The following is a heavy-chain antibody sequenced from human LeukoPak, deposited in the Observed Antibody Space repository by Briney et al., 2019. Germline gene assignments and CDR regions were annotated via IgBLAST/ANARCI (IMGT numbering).Heavy chain of an antibody. V-gene: IGHV3-48*04. CDR1: GFTFSSYI. CDR2: TSSSSSSI. J-gene: IGHJ6*03. CDR3: ARNGWGYYYYYMDV. D-gene: IGHD1-1*01. Sequence: GGSLRLSCAASGFTFSSYIMNWVRQAPGKGLEWVSYTSSSSSSIFYADSVKGRFTISRDNAKNSLYLQMNSLRAEDTAVYYCARNGWGYYYYYMDVWGKGTTVTVSS.